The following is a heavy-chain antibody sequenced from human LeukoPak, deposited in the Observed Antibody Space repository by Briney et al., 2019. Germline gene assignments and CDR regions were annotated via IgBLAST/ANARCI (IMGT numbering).Heavy chain of an antibody. CDR2: INPNSGGT. J-gene: IGHJ3*02. CDR3: ARAPVGRFLEWLLSLESFDI. CDR1: GYTFTGYY. Sequence: ASVKVSCKASGYTFTGYYMHWVRQAPGQGLEWMGWINPNSGGTNYAQKFQGRVTMTRDTSISTAYMALSMLRSDDTAVYYCARAPVGRFLEWLLSLESFDIWGQGTMVTVSS. D-gene: IGHD3-3*01. V-gene: IGHV1-2*02.